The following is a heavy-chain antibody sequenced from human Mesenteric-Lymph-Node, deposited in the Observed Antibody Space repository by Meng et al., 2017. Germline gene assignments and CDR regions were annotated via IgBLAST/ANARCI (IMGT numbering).Heavy chain of an antibody. J-gene: IGHJ4*02. CDR3: ARDTDWHNFDY. D-gene: IGHD3/OR15-3a*01. CDR2: ISSSSSYI. Sequence: GESLKISCAASGFTFSSYSMNWVRQAPGKGLEWVSSISSSSSYIYYADSVKGRFTISRDNAKNSLYLQMNSLRAEDTAVYYCARDTDWHNFDYWGQGTLVTVSS. V-gene: IGHV3-21*01. CDR1: GFTFSSYS.